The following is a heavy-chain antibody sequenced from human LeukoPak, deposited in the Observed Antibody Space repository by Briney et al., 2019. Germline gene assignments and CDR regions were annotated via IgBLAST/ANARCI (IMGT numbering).Heavy chain of an antibody. Sequence: PGGSLRLSCAASGFTFSSYAMSWVRQAPGKGLEWVANIKQDGSEKYYVDSVKGRFTISRDNAKNSLYLQMNSLRAEDTAVYYCARDPAPWGQGTLVTVSS. CDR1: GFTFSSYA. V-gene: IGHV3-7*01. CDR2: IKQDGSEK. CDR3: ARDPAP. J-gene: IGHJ4*02.